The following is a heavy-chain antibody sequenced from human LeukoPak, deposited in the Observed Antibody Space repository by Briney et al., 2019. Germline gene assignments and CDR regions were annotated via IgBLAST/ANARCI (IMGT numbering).Heavy chain of an antibody. D-gene: IGHD3-9*01. Sequence: ASVKVSCKVSGYTLTELSMHWVRQAPGKGLEWMGGFDPEDGETIYAQKFQGRVIMTEDTSTDTAYMELSSLRSEDTAVYYCATGIYDILTGYRIIDGFDIWGQGTMVTVSS. CDR2: FDPEDGET. J-gene: IGHJ3*02. CDR3: ATGIYDILTGYRIIDGFDI. V-gene: IGHV1-24*01. CDR1: GYTLTELS.